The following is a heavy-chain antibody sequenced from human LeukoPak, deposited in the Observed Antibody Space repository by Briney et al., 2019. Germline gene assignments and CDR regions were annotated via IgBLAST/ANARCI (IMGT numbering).Heavy chain of an antibody. CDR3: AGEGYSYGYFDY. Sequence: SETLSLTCTVSGGSFSTYYWSWIRQPAGKGLEWIGRIYTSGSTNYIPSLKSRVTISVDTSENQFSLKLSSVTAADTAVYYCAGEGYSYGYFDYWGQGTLVTVSS. D-gene: IGHD5-18*01. V-gene: IGHV4-4*07. J-gene: IGHJ4*02. CDR2: IYTSGST. CDR1: GGSFSTYY.